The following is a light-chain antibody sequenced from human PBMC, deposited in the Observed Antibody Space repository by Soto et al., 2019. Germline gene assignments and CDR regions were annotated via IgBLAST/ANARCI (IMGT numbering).Light chain of an antibody. CDR2: GAS. CDR1: QSVSSSY. Sequence: EIVLTQSPGTLSLSPGERATLSCRASQSVSSSYLAWYHQKPGQAPRLLIYGASSRATGIPDRFSGSGSGTDFTLTISRLEPEDFAVYYCQQFGTSSLVTFGPGTKVDIK. V-gene: IGKV3-20*01. CDR3: QQFGTSSLVT. J-gene: IGKJ3*01.